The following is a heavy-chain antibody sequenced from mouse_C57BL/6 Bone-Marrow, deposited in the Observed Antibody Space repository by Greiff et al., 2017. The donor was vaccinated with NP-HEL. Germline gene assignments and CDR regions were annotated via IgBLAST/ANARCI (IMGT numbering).Heavy chain of an antibody. Sequence: VQLQQSDAELVKPGASVKISCKVSGYTFTDHTIHWMKQRPEQGLEWIGYIYPRDGSTKYNEKFTGKATLTADKSSSTAYMQLNSLTSEDSAVYFCARNYGSSYDYFDYWGQGTTLTVSS. CDR2: IYPRDGST. D-gene: IGHD1-1*01. J-gene: IGHJ2*01. CDR1: GYTFTDHT. CDR3: ARNYGSSYDYFDY. V-gene: IGHV1-78*01.